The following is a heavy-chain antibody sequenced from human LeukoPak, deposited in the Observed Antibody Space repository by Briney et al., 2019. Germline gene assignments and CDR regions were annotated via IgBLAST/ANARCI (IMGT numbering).Heavy chain of an antibody. Sequence: GRSLRLSCAASGFTFSSYGMHWVRQAPGKGLEWGAVISYDGSNKYYADSVKGRFTISRDNSKNTLYLQMNSLRAEDTAVYYCAKDSLYYYGSGSYLDYWGQGTLVTVSS. CDR1: GFTFSSYG. V-gene: IGHV3-30*18. CDR3: AKDSLYYYGSGSYLDY. D-gene: IGHD3-10*01. CDR2: ISYDGSNK. J-gene: IGHJ4*02.